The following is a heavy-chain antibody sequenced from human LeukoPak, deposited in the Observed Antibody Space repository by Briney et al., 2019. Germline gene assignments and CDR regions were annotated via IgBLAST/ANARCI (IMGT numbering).Heavy chain of an antibody. J-gene: IGHJ5*02. D-gene: IGHD3-16*01. CDR3: ARLTPTNGFDP. V-gene: IGHV5-51*01. Sequence: GESLKISCQGSGSSFTNYWIGWVRQLPGKGLEWMGIIYPGDSDTRYSPSFQGQVTISADKSISTAYLQWSSLKASDTAMYYCARLTPTNGFDPWGQGTLVTVSS. CDR1: GSSFTNYW. CDR2: IYPGDSDT.